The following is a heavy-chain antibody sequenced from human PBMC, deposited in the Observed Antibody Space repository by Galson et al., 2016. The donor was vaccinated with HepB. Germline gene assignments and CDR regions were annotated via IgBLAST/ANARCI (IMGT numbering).Heavy chain of an antibody. CDR2: ISGNNGNT. J-gene: IGHJ5*02. CDR1: GYTFIAYN. Sequence: SVKVSCKASGYTFIAYNMHWVRQAPGQGFEWMGWISGNNGNTNYAQKIQDRVTMTIDTSTSTAHMELRSLKSDDTAVYYCVRDYWFDPWGQGTLVIVSS. CDR3: VRDYWFDP. V-gene: IGHV1-18*04.